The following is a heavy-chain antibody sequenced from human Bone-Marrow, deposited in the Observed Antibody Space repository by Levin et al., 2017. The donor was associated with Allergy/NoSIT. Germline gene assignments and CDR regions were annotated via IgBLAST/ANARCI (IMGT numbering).Heavy chain of an antibody. Sequence: GESLKISCAASGFTLSDYYMSWIRQAPGKGLEWVSYISSRSSHIYYVDSVEGRFTISRDNAKSSLFLQMNSLRAEDTAVYYCARAKQGYIYDPFDMWGQGTMVTVSS. CDR3: ARAKQGYIYDPFDM. V-gene: IGHV3-11*06. CDR1: GFTLSDYY. J-gene: IGHJ3*02. D-gene: IGHD5-18*01. CDR2: ISSRSSHI.